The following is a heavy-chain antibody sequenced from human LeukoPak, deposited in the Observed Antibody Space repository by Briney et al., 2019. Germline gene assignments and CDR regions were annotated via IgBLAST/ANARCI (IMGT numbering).Heavy chain of an antibody. CDR1: GDSVSSNTAA. D-gene: IGHD2-15*01. CDR3: ARDGWPAFDY. V-gene: IGHV6-1*01. CDR2: TFYRSKWYH. J-gene: IGHJ4*02. Sequence: SQTLSLTCVIAGDSVSSNTAAWNWIRQSPLRGLEWLGRTFYRSKWYHDYAGSVKSRITISPDTSKNHFSLHLDSVTPEDTAMYYCARDGWPAFDYWGQGSLVTVSS.